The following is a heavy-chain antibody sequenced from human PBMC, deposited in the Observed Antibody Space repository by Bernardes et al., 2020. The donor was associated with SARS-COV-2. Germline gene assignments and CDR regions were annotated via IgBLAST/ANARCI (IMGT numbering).Heavy chain of an antibody. CDR2: INIGSTTM. CDR1: GFTLSGYS. CDR3: VRGVELATIWGY. J-gene: IGHJ4*02. D-gene: IGHD3-16*01. Sequence: RESLFLSCAASGFTLSGYSINWVRQAPGKGLEWISFINIGSTTMYYADSVKGRFTVSRDNAKNSLYLQMNSLRDEDTAVYYCVRGVELATIWGYWGQGTLVTFSS. V-gene: IGHV3-48*02.